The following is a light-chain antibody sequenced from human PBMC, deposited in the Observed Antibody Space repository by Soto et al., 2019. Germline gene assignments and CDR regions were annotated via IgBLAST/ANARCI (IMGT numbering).Light chain of an antibody. Sequence: QSALTQPASVSGSPGQSITISCTGTSSDLSGYNYVSWYQHHPVKAPKLMIYDVSNRPSGVSNRFSGSKSGNTASLTISGLQAEDEADYYCNSYTSRSSVVFGGGTKLTLL. V-gene: IGLV2-14*03. CDR2: DVS. CDR1: SSDLSGYNY. CDR3: NSYTSRSSVV. J-gene: IGLJ2*01.